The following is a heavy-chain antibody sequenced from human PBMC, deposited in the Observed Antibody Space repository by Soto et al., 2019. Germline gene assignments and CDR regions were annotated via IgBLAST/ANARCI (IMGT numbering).Heavy chain of an antibody. Sequence: PGGSLRLSCAASGFSIDDFAMHWVRQAPGKGLEWVSSIKSKTDGGTTDYAAPVKGRFTISRDDSKNTLYLQMNSLKTEDTAVYYCTTEMRYSGSYKAFWGQGTLVTVSS. CDR2: IKSKTDGGTT. V-gene: IGHV3-15*07. D-gene: IGHD1-26*01. CDR1: GFSIDDFA. CDR3: TTEMRYSGSYKAF. J-gene: IGHJ4*02.